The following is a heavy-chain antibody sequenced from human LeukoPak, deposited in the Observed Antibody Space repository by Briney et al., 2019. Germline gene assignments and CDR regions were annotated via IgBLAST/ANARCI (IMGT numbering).Heavy chain of an antibody. CDR3: AKLPTIATEYCGGDCYIDY. D-gene: IGHD2-21*02. Sequence: GGSLRLSCAAFGFTFSSYAMSWVRQAPGKGLEWVSAISGSGGSTYYADSVKGRFTISRDNSKNTLYLQMNSLRAEDTAVYYCAKLPTIATEYCGGDCYIDYWGQGTLVTVSS. CDR1: GFTFSSYA. CDR2: ISGSGGST. J-gene: IGHJ4*02. V-gene: IGHV3-23*01.